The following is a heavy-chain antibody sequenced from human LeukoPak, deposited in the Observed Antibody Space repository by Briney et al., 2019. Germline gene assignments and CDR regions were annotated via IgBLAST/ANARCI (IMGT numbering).Heavy chain of an antibody. D-gene: IGHD6-19*01. CDR1: GGSISSSSYY. Sequence: NPSETLSLTCTVSGGSISSSSYYWGWIRQPPGKGLEWIGSIYYSGSTYYNPSLKSRVTISVDTSKNQFSLKLSSVTAADTAVYYCASSDVKDSSGWSYWGQGTLVTVSS. CDR3: ASSDVKDSSGWSY. CDR2: IYYSGST. V-gene: IGHV4-39*07. J-gene: IGHJ4*02.